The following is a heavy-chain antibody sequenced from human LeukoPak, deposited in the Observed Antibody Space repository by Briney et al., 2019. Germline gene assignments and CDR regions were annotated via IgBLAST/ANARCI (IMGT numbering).Heavy chain of an antibody. CDR2: IRYAGSNK. V-gene: IGHV3-30*02. CDR1: GFTFSSYG. D-gene: IGHD6-25*01. CDR3: AKEEGYSSAFDY. Sequence: GGTLRLSCAASGFTFSSYGMHWVRQAPGKGLEWVAFIRYAGSNKYYADFVKGRFTISRDNSKNTLYLQMNSLRAEDTAVYYCAKEEGYSSAFDYWGQGTLVTVSS. J-gene: IGHJ4*02.